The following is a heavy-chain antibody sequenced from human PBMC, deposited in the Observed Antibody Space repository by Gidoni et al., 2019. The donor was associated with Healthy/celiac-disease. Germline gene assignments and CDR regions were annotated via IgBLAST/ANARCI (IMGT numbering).Heavy chain of an antibody. D-gene: IGHD4-4*01. CDR2: IGTAVDT. J-gene: IGHJ6*02. CDR1: GFTFRSYD. CDR3: ARDMGTVSGGLYYYYGMDV. V-gene: IGHV3-13*01. Sequence: EVQLVESGGGLVQPGGSLRLSCAASGFTFRSYDMHWVRQATGKGLAWVSAIGTAVDTYYPGSVKGRFTISRENAKNSLYLQMNSLRAGDTAVYYCARDMGTVSGGLYYYYGMDVWGQGTTVTVSS.